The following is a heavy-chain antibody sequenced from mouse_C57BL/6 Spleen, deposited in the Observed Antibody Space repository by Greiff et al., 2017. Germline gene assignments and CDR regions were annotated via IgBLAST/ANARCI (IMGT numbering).Heavy chain of an antibody. J-gene: IGHJ1*03. D-gene: IGHD1-1*01. V-gene: IGHV1-55*01. CDR3: ARGFYYGSSLYFDV. CDR1: GYTFTSYW. Sequence: QVQLQQSGAELVKPGASVKMSCKASGYTFTSYWITWVKQRPGQGLEWIGDIYPGSGSTNYNEKFKSKATLTVDTSSSTAYMQLSSLTSEDSAVYYCARGFYYGSSLYFDVWGTGTTVTVSS. CDR2: IYPGSGST.